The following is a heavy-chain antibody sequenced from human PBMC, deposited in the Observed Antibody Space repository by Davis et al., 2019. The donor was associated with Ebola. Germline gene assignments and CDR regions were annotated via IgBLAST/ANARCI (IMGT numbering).Heavy chain of an antibody. V-gene: IGHV3-30*04. CDR2: ISYDGSNK. CDR3: ARRTGMDV. J-gene: IGHJ6*02. CDR1: GFTFSSYA. Sequence: PGGSLRLSCAASGFTFSSYAMHWVRQAPGKGLEWVAVISYDGSNKYYADSVKGRFTISRDNSKNTLYLQMNSLRAEDTAVYYCARRTGMDVWGQGTTVTVSS. D-gene: IGHD1-1*01.